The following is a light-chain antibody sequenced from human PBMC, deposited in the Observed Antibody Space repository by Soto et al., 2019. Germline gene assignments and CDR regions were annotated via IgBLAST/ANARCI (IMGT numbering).Light chain of an antibody. Sequence: QSVLTQPPPASGTPGQRVTISCSGSNSNIGSNTVNWYQQLPGTAPKLLIYSNNQRPSGVTDRFSGSKSGTSASLAISGLQSEDEADYYCAAWDDSLNGPYVFGTGTKGTVL. J-gene: IGLJ1*01. CDR2: SNN. CDR3: AAWDDSLNGPYV. V-gene: IGLV1-44*01. CDR1: NSNIGSNT.